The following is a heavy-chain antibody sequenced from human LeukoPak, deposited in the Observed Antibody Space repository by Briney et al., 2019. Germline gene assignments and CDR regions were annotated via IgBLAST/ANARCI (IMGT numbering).Heavy chain of an antibody. CDR1: GFTFSSHA. CDR3: ARVRGATTGYYYYGMDV. CDR2: ISGGGGST. D-gene: IGHD1-26*01. J-gene: IGHJ6*02. V-gene: IGHV3-23*01. Sequence: GGSLRLSCEVPGFTFSSHAMGWVRQAPGEGLEWVSVISGGGGSTYYADSLKGRFTISRDNAKNSLYLQMNSLRAEDTAVYYCARVRGATTGYYYYGMDVWGQGTTVTVSS.